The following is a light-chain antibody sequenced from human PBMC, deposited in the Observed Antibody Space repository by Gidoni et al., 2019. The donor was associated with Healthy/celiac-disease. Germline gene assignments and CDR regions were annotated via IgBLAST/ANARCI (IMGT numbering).Light chain of an antibody. J-gene: IGKJ5*01. Sequence: DIVVTQSPLSLPVTPGEPASISCRSSQSLLHSNGYNSLDWYLQKPGQSPQLLIYLGSNRASGVPDRCSGSGSGTDFTLKISRVEAEDVGVYYCMQALQTPPAFGQGTRLEIK. CDR1: QSLLHSNGYNS. CDR2: LGS. CDR3: MQALQTPPA. V-gene: IGKV2-28*01.